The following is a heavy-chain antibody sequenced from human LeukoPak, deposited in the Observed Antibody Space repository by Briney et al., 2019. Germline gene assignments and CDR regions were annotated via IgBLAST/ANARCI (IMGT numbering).Heavy chain of an antibody. Sequence: GASVKVSCKASGYTFTGYYMHWVRQAPGQGLEWMGGIIPIFGTANYAQKFQGRVTITADESTSTAYMELSSLRSEDTAVYYCATGGFDYWGQGTLSPSPQ. V-gene: IGHV1-69*13. CDR1: GYTFTGYY. CDR3: ATGGFDY. J-gene: IGHJ4*02. CDR2: IIPIFGTA.